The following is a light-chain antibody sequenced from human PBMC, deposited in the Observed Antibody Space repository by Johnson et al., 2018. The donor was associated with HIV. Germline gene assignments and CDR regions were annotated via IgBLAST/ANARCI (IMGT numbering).Light chain of an antibody. CDR1: RSNIGNNY. CDR3: GTWDSSLSRGG. V-gene: IGLV1-51*01. CDR2: DNN. Sequence: QSVLTQPPSVSAAPGQKVTISCSGSRSNIGNNYVSWYQQLPGTAPKLLIYDNNKRPSGIPDRVSGSKSGTSATLGITGLQHGDAADYYWGTWDSSLSRGGFGTGTKVTVL. J-gene: IGLJ1*01.